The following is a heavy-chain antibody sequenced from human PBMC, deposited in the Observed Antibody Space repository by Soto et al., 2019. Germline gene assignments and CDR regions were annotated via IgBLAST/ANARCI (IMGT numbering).Heavy chain of an antibody. CDR1: GYTFTSYD. V-gene: IGHV1-8*01. CDR3: ARRDLVPAAYFHYGMDV. D-gene: IGHD2-2*01. J-gene: IGHJ6*02. Sequence: QVQLVQSGAEVKKPGASVKVSYKASGYTFTSYDINWVRQATGQGLEWMGWMNPNSGNTGYAQKFQGRVTKTRNTSISTAYMELSSLRSEDTAVYYCARRDLVPAAYFHYGMDVWGQGTTVTVSS. CDR2: MNPNSGNT.